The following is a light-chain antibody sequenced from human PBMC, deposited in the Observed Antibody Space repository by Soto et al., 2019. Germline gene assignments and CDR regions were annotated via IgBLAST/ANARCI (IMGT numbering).Light chain of an antibody. J-gene: IGKJ5*01. V-gene: IGKV3-15*01. Sequence: ETVMTQSPVALSVSPGERATLSCRARQNVRKNLAWYQQKPGQAPRLLIYGASTRATGIPARFSGDGSGTVFTLTIDSLQSEDFVVYYCLQYDGWPLTFGQGTRLEIK. CDR2: GAS. CDR3: LQYDGWPLT. CDR1: QNVRKN.